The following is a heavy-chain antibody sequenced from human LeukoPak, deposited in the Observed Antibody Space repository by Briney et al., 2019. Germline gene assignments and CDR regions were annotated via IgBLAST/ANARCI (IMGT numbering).Heavy chain of an antibody. CDR1: GGTFNNYA. CDR3: ARSPHILTGENFDY. J-gene: IGHJ4*02. V-gene: IGHV1-2*02. Sequence: ASVKVSCKASGGTFNNYAISWVRQAPGQGLEWMGWINPNSGGTNYAQKFQGRVSMTRDTSINTAYMQLSRLRSDDTAVYYCARSPHILTGENFDYWGQGTLLTVSS. CDR2: INPNSGGT. D-gene: IGHD3-9*01.